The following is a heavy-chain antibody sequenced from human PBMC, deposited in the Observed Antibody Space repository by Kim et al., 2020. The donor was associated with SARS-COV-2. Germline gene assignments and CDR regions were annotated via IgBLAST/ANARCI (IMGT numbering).Heavy chain of an antibody. Sequence: TYYADSVKGRFTISRDNSKNTLYLQMNSLRAEDTAVYYCAKDPRIAAGDYWGQGTLVTVSS. CDR3: AKDPRIAAGDY. V-gene: IGHV3-23*01. J-gene: IGHJ4*02. D-gene: IGHD6-13*01. CDR2: T.